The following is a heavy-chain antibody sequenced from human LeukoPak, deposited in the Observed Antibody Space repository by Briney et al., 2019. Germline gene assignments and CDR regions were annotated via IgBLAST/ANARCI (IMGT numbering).Heavy chain of an antibody. CDR2: IYHSGST. CDR1: GYSISSGYY. Sequence: SETLSLTCTVSGYSISSGYYWGWIRQPPGKGLEWIGSIYHSGSTYYNPSLKSRVTISVDTSKNHFSLKLSSVTAADTAVYYCARVADRYYYYYMDVWGKGTTVTVSS. D-gene: IGHD2-15*01. CDR3: ARVADRYYYYYMDV. V-gene: IGHV4-38-2*02. J-gene: IGHJ6*03.